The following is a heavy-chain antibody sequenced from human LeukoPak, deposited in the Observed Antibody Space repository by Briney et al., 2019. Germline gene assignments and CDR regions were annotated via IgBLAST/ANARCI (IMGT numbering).Heavy chain of an antibody. CDR3: ARGVDMTTIFDQ. Sequence: PSETLSLTCAVYGGSFSGYYWSWIRQPPGKGLEWIGYVYINGNTNYNPSFQSRVTISVDTSKNQFSLKLNSVTDGDTAVYYCARGVDMTTIFDQWGQGTLVTVSS. D-gene: IGHD5-24*01. CDR2: VYINGNT. CDR1: GGSFSGYY. J-gene: IGHJ4*02. V-gene: IGHV4-4*08.